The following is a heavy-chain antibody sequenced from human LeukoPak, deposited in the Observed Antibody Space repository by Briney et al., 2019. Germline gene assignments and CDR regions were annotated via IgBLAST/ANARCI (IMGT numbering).Heavy chain of an antibody. CDR2: IHTSGTS. CDR3: ARFSFSGDSWYAEDS. J-gene: IGHJ4*02. Sequence: KPSETLSLTCTVSGVSINNYFWSCIRQPAGGGVEWLCRIHTSGTSSYNPSLKSRVPMSLDTSNNRFSLKLTSVTAADTAIYYCARFSFSGDSWYAEDSWGQGTLVTVSS. V-gene: IGHV4-4*07. D-gene: IGHD2-15*01. CDR1: GVSINNYF.